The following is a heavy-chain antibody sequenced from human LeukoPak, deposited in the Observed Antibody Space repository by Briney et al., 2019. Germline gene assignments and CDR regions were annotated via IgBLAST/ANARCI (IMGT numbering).Heavy chain of an antibody. D-gene: IGHD1-26*01. CDR2: ISSSGDST. J-gene: IGHJ4*02. CDR3: AKLVGATTNF. V-gene: IGHV3-23*01. Sequence: GGSLRLSCAASGFSFGSNAMSWVRQAPGKGLEWASTISSSGDSTYYADSVEGRFTISRDISKNTLYLQMNSLRSEDTAVYYCAKLVGATTNFWGQGTLVTVSS. CDR1: GFSFGSNA.